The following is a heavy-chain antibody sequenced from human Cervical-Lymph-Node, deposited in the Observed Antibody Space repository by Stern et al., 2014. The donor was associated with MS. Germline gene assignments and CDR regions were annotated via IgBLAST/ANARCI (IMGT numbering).Heavy chain of an antibody. CDR1: GYTFTNYC. D-gene: IGHD1-1*01. J-gene: IGHJ4*02. CDR3: ARAAGMLDY. V-gene: IGHV1-18*01. Sequence: VQLVESGDEVKKPGASVKVSCKTSGYTFTNYCISWVRLAPGQGLAWMGWIAAYNGNTNYAQNFQGRVTLTTDTSTSTVYMELKSLRPDDAAVYYCARAAGMLDYWGQGTLVTVS. CDR2: IAAYNGNT.